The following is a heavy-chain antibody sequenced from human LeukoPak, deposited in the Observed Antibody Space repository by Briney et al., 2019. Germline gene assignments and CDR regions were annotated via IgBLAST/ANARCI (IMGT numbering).Heavy chain of an antibody. CDR3: ARVGSYGQYYFDY. Sequence: PSETLSLTCTVSGGSISSYYWSWIRQPPGKGLEWIGYIYYSGSTNYNPSLKSRVTISVDTSKNQFSLELSSVTAADTAVYYCARVGSYGQYYFDYWGQGTLVTVSS. D-gene: IGHD5-18*01. CDR1: GGSISSYY. V-gene: IGHV4-59*01. J-gene: IGHJ4*02. CDR2: IYYSGST.